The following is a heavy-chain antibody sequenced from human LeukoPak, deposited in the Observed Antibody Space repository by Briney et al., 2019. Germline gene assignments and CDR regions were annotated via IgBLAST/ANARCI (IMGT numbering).Heavy chain of an antibody. V-gene: IGHV3-7*01. CDR3: ARDSFTMVRGAPRQSFDY. CDR2: IKQDGSEK. Sequence: HTGGSLRLSCAASGFTFSSYWMSWVRQAPGKGLEWVANIKQDGSEKYYVDSVKGRFTISRDNAKNSLYLQMNSLRAEDTAVYYCARDSFTMVRGAPRQSFDYWGQGTLVTVSS. J-gene: IGHJ4*02. D-gene: IGHD3-10*01. CDR1: GFTFSSYW.